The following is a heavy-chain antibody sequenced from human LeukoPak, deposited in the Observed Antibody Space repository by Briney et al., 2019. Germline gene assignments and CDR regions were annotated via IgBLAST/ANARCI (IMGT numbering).Heavy chain of an antibody. D-gene: IGHD6-19*01. V-gene: IGHV4-39*07. CDR1: GGSISSSSYY. J-gene: IGHJ4*02. CDR2: IYYSGST. CDR3: ARRYSSGSSFDY. Sequence: KASETLSLTCTVSGGSISSSSYYWAWIRQPPGKGLEWIGIIYYSGSTDYNPSLKSRVTMSVDTSKNQFSLKLSSVTAADTAVYYCARRYSSGSSFDYWGQGTLVTVSS.